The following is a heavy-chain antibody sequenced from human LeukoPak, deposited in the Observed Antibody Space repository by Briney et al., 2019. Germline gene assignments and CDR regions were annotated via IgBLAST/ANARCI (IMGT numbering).Heavy chain of an antibody. Sequence: GGSLRLSCAASGFTFSSYGMSWVRQAPGKGLEWVSAISGSGGSTYYADSVKGRFTISRDNSKNTLYLQMNSLRAEDTAVYYCAKDRGDYYDSSGYLWGQGTLVTVSS. CDR1: GFTFSSYG. D-gene: IGHD3-22*01. J-gene: IGHJ4*02. CDR2: ISGSGGST. V-gene: IGHV3-23*01. CDR3: AKDRGDYYDSSGYL.